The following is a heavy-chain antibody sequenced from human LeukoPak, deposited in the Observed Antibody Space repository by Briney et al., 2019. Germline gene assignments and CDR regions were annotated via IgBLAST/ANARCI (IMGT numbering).Heavy chain of an antibody. V-gene: IGHV4-4*07. CDR2: IYTSGST. D-gene: IGHD2-2*01. Sequence: SETLSLTCTVSGGSISSYYWSWIRQPAGKGLEWIGRIYTSGSTNYNPSLKSRVTISVDTSKNQFSLKLSSVTAADTAVYYCARGRRGPMNCSSTSCFSFDYWGQGTLVTVSS. J-gene: IGHJ4*02. CDR3: ARGRRGPMNCSSTSCFSFDY. CDR1: GGSISSYY.